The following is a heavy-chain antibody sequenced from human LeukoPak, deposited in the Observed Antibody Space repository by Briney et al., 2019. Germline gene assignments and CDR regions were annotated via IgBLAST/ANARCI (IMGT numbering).Heavy chain of an antibody. Sequence: SETLSLTCTVSGGSISSSSYYWGWIRQPPGKGLEWIGSIYYSGSTYYNPSLKSRVTISVDTSKNQFSLKLSSATAADTAVYYCARLTYDYVWGSYRSRSSYYFDYWGQGTLVTVSS. D-gene: IGHD3-16*02. V-gene: IGHV4-39*01. J-gene: IGHJ4*02. CDR3: ARLTYDYVWGSYRSRSSYYFDY. CDR2: IYYSGST. CDR1: GGSISSSSYY.